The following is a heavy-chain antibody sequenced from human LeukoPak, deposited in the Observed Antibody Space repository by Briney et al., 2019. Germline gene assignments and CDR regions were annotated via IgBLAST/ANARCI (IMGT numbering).Heavy chain of an antibody. V-gene: IGHV4-39*01. D-gene: IGHD2-15*01. CDR2: IYYSGST. CDR1: GTSFSSSSYY. CDR3: ARAPGDCSGGSCYYYYYYYYMDV. Sequence: SETLSLTCTVSGTSFSSSSYYWGWIRQPPGKGPEWIGIIYYSGSTYYNPSLKSRVTISVDTSKNQFSLRLSSVTAADTAVYYCARAPGDCSGGSCYYYYYYYYMDVWGKGTTVTVSS. J-gene: IGHJ6*03.